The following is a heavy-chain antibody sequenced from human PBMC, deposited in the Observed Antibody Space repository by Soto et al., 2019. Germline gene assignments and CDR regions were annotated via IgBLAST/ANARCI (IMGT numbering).Heavy chain of an antibody. V-gene: IGHV1-69*01. D-gene: IGHD2-2*01. CDR1: GGTFSSYA. J-gene: IGHJ6*02. CDR2: IIPIPGTA. Sequence: QVQLVQSGSEVKKPGSAVKVSCKASGGTFSSYAISWVRQAPGQGLGWMGGIIPIPGTANYAQKFPVRVTTTADEYTGTEEMTLSSLRSEDTAVYYCARSQGSSTSLEIYYYYYYGMDVWGQGTTVTVSS. CDR3: ARSQGSSTSLEIYYYYYYGMDV.